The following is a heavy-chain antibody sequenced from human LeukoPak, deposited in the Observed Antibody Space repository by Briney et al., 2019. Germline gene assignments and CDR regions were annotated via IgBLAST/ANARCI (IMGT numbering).Heavy chain of an antibody. J-gene: IGHJ5*02. Sequence: APVKVSCKASGYTFTGYCMHWVRQAPGQGVEWMGWINPNSGGTNYAQKFQGRVTMTRDTSISTAYMELSRLRSDDTAVYYCARDGSSSWYLGFNWFDPWGQGTLVTVSS. D-gene: IGHD6-13*01. CDR1: GYTFTGYC. V-gene: IGHV1-2*02. CDR3: ARDGSSSWYLGFNWFDP. CDR2: INPNSGGT.